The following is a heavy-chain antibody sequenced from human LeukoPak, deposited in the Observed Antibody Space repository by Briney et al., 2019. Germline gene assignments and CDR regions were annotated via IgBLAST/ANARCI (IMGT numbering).Heavy chain of an antibody. V-gene: IGHV3-21*01. CDR2: ISSSSSYI. J-gene: IGHJ4*02. CDR3: ARDYYGSGSYGDY. D-gene: IGHD3-10*01. Sequence: PGGSLRLSCAASGFSFSSYSMNWVRQAPGKGLEWVSSISSSSSYIYYADSVKGRFTISRDNAKNSLYLQMNSLRAEDTAVYYCARDYYGSGSYGDYWGQGTLVTVSS. CDR1: GFSFSSYS.